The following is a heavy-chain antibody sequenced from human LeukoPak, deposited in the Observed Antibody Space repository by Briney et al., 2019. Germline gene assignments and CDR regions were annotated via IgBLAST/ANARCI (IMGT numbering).Heavy chain of an antibody. D-gene: IGHD2-21*02. CDR2: IYYSGNT. V-gene: IGHV4-39*07. J-gene: IGHJ4*02. CDR3: ARSKPTVGDCGGDCYLDY. CDR1: GGSISSSSYY. Sequence: SETLSLTCTVSGGSISSSSYYWGWIRQPPGKGLEWIGSIYYSGNTYYNPSLKSRVRISVDTSKNQFSLKLSSVTAADTAVYYCARSKPTVGDCGGDCYLDYWGQGTLVTVSS.